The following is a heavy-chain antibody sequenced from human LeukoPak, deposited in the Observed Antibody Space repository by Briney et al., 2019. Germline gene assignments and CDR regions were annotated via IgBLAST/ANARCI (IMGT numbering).Heavy chain of an antibody. V-gene: IGHV3-21*01. CDR2: ISSSSSYI. D-gene: IGHD6-13*01. J-gene: IGHJ6*02. Sequence: NSGGSLRLPCAASGFTFSSYSMNWVRQAPGKGLEWVSSISSSSSYIYYADSVKGRFTISRDNAKNSLYLQMNSLRAEDTAVYYCARDPWNPAAAGLGYYYYYYYGMDVWGQGTTVTVSS. CDR3: ARDPWNPAAAGLGYYYYYYYGMDV. CDR1: GFTFSSYS.